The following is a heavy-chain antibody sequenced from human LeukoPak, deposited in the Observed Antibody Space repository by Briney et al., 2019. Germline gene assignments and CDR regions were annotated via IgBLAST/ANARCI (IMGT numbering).Heavy chain of an antibody. V-gene: IGHV3-33*01. CDR1: GFTFSSYA. J-gene: IGHJ4*02. Sequence: PGRSLRLSCAASGFTFSSYALHWVRQARGKGLEWVAVIWYDGSNKYYADSVKGRFTISRDNSKNTLYLQMNSLRAEDTAVYYCARARYSSSWPIPDYWGQGTLVTVSS. D-gene: IGHD6-13*01. CDR3: ARARYSSSWPIPDY. CDR2: IWYDGSNK.